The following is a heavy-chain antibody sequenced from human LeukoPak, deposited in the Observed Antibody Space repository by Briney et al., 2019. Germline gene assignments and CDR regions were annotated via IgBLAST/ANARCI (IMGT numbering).Heavy chain of an antibody. J-gene: IGHJ4*02. D-gene: IGHD6-13*01. CDR2: IKNKANSYTT. Sequence: GGSRRLSCVASGFPFSSYGMHWVRQAPGKGLEWVGRIKNKANSYTTLYAASVKGRFTVSRDDSKNSLYLQMNSLKTEDAAVYYCTRLSRYGNRWYYVDYWGQGTLVTVSS. V-gene: IGHV3-72*01. CDR3: TRLSRYGNRWYYVDY. CDR1: GFPFSSYG.